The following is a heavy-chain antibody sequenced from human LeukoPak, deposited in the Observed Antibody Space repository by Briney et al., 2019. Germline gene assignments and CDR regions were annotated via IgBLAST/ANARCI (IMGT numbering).Heavy chain of an antibody. CDR2: ISGSGTST. CDR1: GFTLSSYA. Sequence: GGSLRLSCSPSGFTLSSYAMSWVRQAPGGGLDLVSAISGSGTSTYYAVSVKGRFTISRDNAKNSLYLQMNSLRAENTAVYYCTGDYTGYFPWGQGTLVIVSS. CDR3: TGDYTGYFP. J-gene: IGHJ5*02. V-gene: IGHV3-23*01. D-gene: IGHD3-9*01.